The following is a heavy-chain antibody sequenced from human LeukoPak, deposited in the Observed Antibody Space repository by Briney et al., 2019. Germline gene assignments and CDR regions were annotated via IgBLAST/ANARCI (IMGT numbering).Heavy chain of an antibody. Sequence: GGSLRLSCAASGFTFSSYSMNWVRQAPGKGLEWVSSISSSSSYIYYADSVKGRFTISRDNAKNSLYLQMNSLRAEDTAVYYCARDRSHYDLNSAFDIWGQGTMVTVSS. V-gene: IGHV3-21*01. D-gene: IGHD3-22*01. J-gene: IGHJ3*02. CDR3: ARDRSHYDLNSAFDI. CDR2: ISSSSSYI. CDR1: GFTFSSYS.